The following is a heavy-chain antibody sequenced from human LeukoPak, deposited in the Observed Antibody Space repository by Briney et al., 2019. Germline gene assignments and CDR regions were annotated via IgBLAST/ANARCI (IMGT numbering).Heavy chain of an antibody. J-gene: IGHJ4*02. CDR3: AKRNNREFDY. CDR1: GFTFNTYA. CDR2: IGTSGSGT. D-gene: IGHD1-14*01. V-gene: IGHV3-23*01. Sequence: GGSLRLSCAASGFTFNTYAMSWVRQAPGKGLEWVSGIGTSGSGTYYADSVKGRFNISRDNSKNSLYLLMNNLRAEDTAIYYCAKRNNREFDYWGQGTLVTVSS.